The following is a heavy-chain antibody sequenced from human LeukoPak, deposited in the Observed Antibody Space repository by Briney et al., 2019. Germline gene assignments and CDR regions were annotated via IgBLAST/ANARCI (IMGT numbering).Heavy chain of an antibody. D-gene: IGHD3-10*01. J-gene: IGHJ6*03. Sequence: PGGSLRLSCAASGFTFSGSAMHWVRQASGKGLEWVGRIRSKANSYATAYAASVKGRFTISRDDSKNTAYLQMNSLKTEDTAVYYCTSRPGFGEPVYYYMDVWGKGTTVTVSS. CDR1: GFTFSGSA. V-gene: IGHV3-73*01. CDR3: TSRPGFGEPVYYYMDV. CDR2: IRSKANSYAT.